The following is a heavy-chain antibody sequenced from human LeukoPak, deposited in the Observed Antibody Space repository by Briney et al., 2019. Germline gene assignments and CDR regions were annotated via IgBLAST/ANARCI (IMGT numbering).Heavy chain of an antibody. CDR1: GGTFSSYA. D-gene: IGHD3-22*01. J-gene: IGHJ4*02. CDR2: IIPILGIA. CDR3: ARDPYYYDSSGYSPTYYFDY. V-gene: IGHV1-69*04. Sequence: ASVKVSCTASGGTFSSYAISWVRQAPGQGLEWMGRIIPILGIANYAQKFQGRVTITADKSTSTAYMELSSLRSEDTAVYYCARDPYYYDSSGYSPTYYFDYWGQGTLVTVSS.